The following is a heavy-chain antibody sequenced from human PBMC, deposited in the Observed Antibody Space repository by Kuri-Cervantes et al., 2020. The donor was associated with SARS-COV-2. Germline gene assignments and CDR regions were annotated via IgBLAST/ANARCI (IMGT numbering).Heavy chain of an antibody. D-gene: IGHD2-2*01. V-gene: IGHV4-34*01. J-gene: IGHJ5*02. CDR1: GGSISSYY. CDR2: INHSGST. Sequence: ESLKISCTVSGGSISSYYWSWIRQPPGKGLEWIGEINHSGSTNYNPSLKSRVTISVDTSKNQFSLKLSSVTAADTAVYYCARRRGGQLDPWGQGTLVTVSS. CDR3: ARRRGGQLDP.